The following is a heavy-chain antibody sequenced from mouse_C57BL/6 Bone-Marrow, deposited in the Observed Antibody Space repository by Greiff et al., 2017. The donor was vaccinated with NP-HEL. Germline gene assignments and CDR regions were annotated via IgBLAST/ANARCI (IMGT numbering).Heavy chain of an antibody. Sequence: VQLQQPGAELVKPGASVKLSCKASGYTFTSYWMHWVKQRPGQGLEWIGMIHPNSGSTNYNEKFKSKATLTVDKSSSTAYMQLSSLTSEDSAVYYCARENYYSLAMDYWGQGTSVTVSS. J-gene: IGHJ4*01. D-gene: IGHD1-1*01. CDR3: ARENYYSLAMDY. CDR2: IHPNSGST. CDR1: GYTFTSYW. V-gene: IGHV1-64*01.